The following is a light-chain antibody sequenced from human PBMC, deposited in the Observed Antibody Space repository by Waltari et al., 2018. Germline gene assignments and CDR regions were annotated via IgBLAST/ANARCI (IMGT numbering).Light chain of an antibody. J-gene: IGKJ1*01. CDR1: QSVGRS. Sequence: EIVLTQSPGTLSLSPGERVTLSCRASQSVGRSLAWYQQKPGQAPRLLIYGASSRATVIPDRFSGSGSGTDFSLTISRLAPDDLAVYYCQHYVRLPVTFGQGTKVEI. CDR3: QHYVRLPVT. V-gene: IGKV3-20*01. CDR2: GAS.